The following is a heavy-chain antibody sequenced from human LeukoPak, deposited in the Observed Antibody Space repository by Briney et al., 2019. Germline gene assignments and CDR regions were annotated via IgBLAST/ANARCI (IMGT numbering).Heavy chain of an antibody. CDR3: AKSLFTSATGTGRAFHI. V-gene: IGHV3-23*01. D-gene: IGHD1-1*01. CDR2: ISASGDVT. Sequence: XGSLXXXXAASGFTFSSYSMNWVRQAPGRGLEWVSAISASGDVTFYADPLRGRFTISRDNSKSTLYLQMNGLRAEDTAIFYCAKSLFTSATGTGRAFHIWGQGTRVTVSS. J-gene: IGHJ3*02. CDR1: GFTFSSYS.